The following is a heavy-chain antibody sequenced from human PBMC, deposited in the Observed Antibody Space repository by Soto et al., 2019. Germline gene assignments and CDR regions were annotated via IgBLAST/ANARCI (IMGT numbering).Heavy chain of an antibody. D-gene: IGHD3-3*01. J-gene: IGHJ4*02. V-gene: IGHV3-7*01. Sequence: GGSLRLSCAASGFTFSSYWMSWVRQAPGKGLEWVANIKQDGIEKYYVDSVKGRFTISRDNAKNSLYLQMNSLRAEDTAVYYCARVLEGITIFGVVIVWRHFDYWGQGTLITVSS. CDR2: IKQDGIEK. CDR3: ARVLEGITIFGVVIVWRHFDY. CDR1: GFTFSSYW.